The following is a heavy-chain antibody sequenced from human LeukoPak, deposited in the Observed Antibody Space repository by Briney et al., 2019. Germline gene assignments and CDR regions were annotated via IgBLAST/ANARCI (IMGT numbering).Heavy chain of an antibody. CDR2: IYNGGST. V-gene: IGHV3-53*01. J-gene: IGHJ2*01. CDR1: GFTASGNY. Sequence: GGSLRLSCAASGFTASGNYMSWVRQAPGKGLEWVSVIYNGGSTYYADSVRGGLTISRDNSKNTLYLQIKTLRPEDTAVYFCKRGSRGIGYFDLWGRGTIVTVSS. D-gene: IGHD3-3*02. CDR3: KRGSRGIGYFDL.